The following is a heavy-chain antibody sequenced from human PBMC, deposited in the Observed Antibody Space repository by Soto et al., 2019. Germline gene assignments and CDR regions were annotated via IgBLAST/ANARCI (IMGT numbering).Heavy chain of an antibody. Sequence: PGGSLRLSCAASGFTFSSYCMNWVRQAPGKGLEWVSYISSSSSTIYYADSVKGRFTISRDNAKNSLYLQMNSLRDEDTAVYYCARFETSDFWSGYLGYFDYWGQGTLVTVSS. CDR2: ISSSSSTI. V-gene: IGHV3-48*02. CDR3: ARFETSDFWSGYLGYFDY. CDR1: GFTFSSYC. D-gene: IGHD3-3*01. J-gene: IGHJ4*02.